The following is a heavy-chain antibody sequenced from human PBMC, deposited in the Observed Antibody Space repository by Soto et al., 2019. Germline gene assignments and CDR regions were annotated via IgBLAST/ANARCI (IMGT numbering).Heavy chain of an antibody. J-gene: IGHJ4*02. Sequence: SETLSLTCAVYGGSFSGYYWSWIRQPPGKGLEWIGEINHSGSTNYNPSLKSRVTISVDTSKNQFSLKLSSVTAADTALYYSARGRPGIVGVTAMAAFDYGGQGTLVTVSS. CDR3: ARGRPGIVGVTAMAAFDY. CDR1: GGSFSGYY. D-gene: IGHD2-21*02. V-gene: IGHV4-34*01. CDR2: INHSGST.